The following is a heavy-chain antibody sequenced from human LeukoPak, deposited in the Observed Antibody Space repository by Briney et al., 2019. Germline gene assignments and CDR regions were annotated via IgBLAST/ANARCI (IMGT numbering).Heavy chain of an antibody. Sequence: PSETLSLTCTVSGGSISSSSYYWGWIRQPPGKGLEWIGSIYYSGSTYYNPSLESRVTISVDTSKNQFSLKLSSVTAADTAVYYCARMNVVIANYYYYYMDVWGKGTTVTVSS. D-gene: IGHD3-22*01. CDR1: GGSISSSSYY. V-gene: IGHV4-39*01. CDR3: ARMNVVIANYYYYYMDV. J-gene: IGHJ6*03. CDR2: IYYSGST.